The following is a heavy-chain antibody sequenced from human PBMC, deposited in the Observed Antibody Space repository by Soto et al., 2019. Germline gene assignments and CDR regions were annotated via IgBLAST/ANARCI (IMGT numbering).Heavy chain of an antibody. J-gene: IGHJ4*02. Sequence: SETLSLTCTVSGGSIDSGDYYWSWIRQPPGKGLEWIGYVYYSGTTNYNPFLKSRVTLSLDKSKNQFSLKMNSVTAADTAVYYCARGVLRYFDWSANYYYFDYWGQGTLVTVSS. V-gene: IGHV4-61*08. CDR3: ARGVLRYFDWSANYYYFDY. CDR2: VYYSGTT. D-gene: IGHD3-9*01. CDR1: GGSIDSGDYY.